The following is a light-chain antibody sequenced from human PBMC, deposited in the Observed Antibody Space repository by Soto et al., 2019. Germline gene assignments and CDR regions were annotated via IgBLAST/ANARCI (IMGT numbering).Light chain of an antibody. V-gene: IGLV2-14*03. CDR3: NSYTSSSTYV. CDR2: DVT. J-gene: IGLJ1*01. Sequence: QSALTQPASVSGSPGQSITISCTGTSSDVGGFNYVSWYQQHPGKAPKLMIYDVTNRPSGVSYRFSGSKSGNTASLTISGLQAEDEADYSCNSYTSSSTYVFGTGTQLTVL. CDR1: SSDVGGFNY.